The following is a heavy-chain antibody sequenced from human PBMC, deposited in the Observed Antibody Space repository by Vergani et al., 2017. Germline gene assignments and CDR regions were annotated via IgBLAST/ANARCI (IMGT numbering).Heavy chain of an antibody. J-gene: IGHJ3*02. V-gene: IGHV4-39*07. CDR2: IYYSGST. D-gene: IGHD4-17*01. CDR1: GGSISSSSYY. CDR3: ARGNYGDYPDAFDI. Sequence: QLQLQESGPGLVKPSETLSLTCTVSGGSISSSSYYWGWIRQPPGKGLGWIGSIYYSGSTYYNPSLKSRVTISVDTSKNQFSLKLSSVTAAYTAVYYCARGNYGDYPDAFDIWGQGTMVTVSS.